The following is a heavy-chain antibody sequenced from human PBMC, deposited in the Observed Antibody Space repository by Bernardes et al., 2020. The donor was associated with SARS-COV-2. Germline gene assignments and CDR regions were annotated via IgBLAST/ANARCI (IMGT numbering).Heavy chain of an antibody. CDR3: ERGGQNGYNCNLNY. CDR2: INGDGSGT. CDR1: GFTITYYW. J-gene: IGHJ4*02. D-gene: IGHD5-12*01. Sequence: GSLSPSCVSSGFTITYYWMHWVRPPPRKGLVWVARINGDGSGTNYADFVKGRFTISRDNAAETVYLQMKSLSAEDTAVYYCERGGQNGYNCNLNYWGQGTLVPVSS. V-gene: IGHV3-74*01.